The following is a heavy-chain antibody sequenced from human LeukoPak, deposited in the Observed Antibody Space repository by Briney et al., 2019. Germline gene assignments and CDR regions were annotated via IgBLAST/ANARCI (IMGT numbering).Heavy chain of an antibody. J-gene: IGHJ4*02. CDR2: ISYDGSNK. V-gene: IGHV3-30-3*01. D-gene: IGHD1-26*01. CDR1: GFTFSSYA. CDR3: ARDRVGATDYFDY. Sequence: GGSLRLSCAASGFTFSSYAMHWVRQAPGKGLEWVAVISYDGSNKYYADSVKGRFTISRDNSKNTLYLQMNSLRAEDTAVYYCARDRVGATDYFDYWGQGTLVTASS.